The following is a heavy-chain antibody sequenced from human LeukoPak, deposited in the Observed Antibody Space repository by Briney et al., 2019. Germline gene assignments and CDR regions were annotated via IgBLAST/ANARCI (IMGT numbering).Heavy chain of an antibody. CDR2: IYPGDSDT. V-gene: IGHV5-51*01. CDR3: ARRTNDNGDYRGSFGY. Sequence: GESLKISCKGSGYSFSNYWIGWVRQMPGKGLEWMGIIYPGDSDTRYSPSFEGQVTISVDKSITTVYLQWSSLKASDSAVYYCARRTNDNGDYRGSFGYWGQGTLVTVSS. J-gene: IGHJ4*02. CDR1: GYSFSNYW. D-gene: IGHD4-17*01.